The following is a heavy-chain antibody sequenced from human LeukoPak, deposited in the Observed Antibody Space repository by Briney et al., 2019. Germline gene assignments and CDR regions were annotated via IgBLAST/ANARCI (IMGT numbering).Heavy chain of an antibody. CDR3: ARDRVGEAVPGVLDF. D-gene: IGHD2-8*01. V-gene: IGHV1-2*02. Sequence: ASVKVSCKASGYTFIEYHLHWVRQAPGPGLEWMGWINPSNGVKNFAQTFRGRVALTRDTSIDTVYMDLTSLKFDDTAVYYCARDRVGEAVPGVLDFGGQGTLVSVSS. CDR2: INPSNGVK. J-gene: IGHJ4*02. CDR1: GYTFIEYH.